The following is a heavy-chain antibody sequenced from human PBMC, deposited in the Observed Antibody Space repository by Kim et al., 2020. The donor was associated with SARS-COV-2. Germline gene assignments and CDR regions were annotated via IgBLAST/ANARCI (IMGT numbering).Heavy chain of an antibody. Sequence: TNYNPSIKSRVIISVDKSKNQFSLKLSSVTAADTAVYYCAAALYQPLLGYWGQGTLVTVSS. CDR3: AAALYQPLLGY. V-gene: IGHV4-4*02. CDR2: T. J-gene: IGHJ4*02. D-gene: IGHD2-2*01.